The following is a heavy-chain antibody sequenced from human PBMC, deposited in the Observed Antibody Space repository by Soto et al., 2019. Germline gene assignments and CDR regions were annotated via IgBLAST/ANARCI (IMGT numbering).Heavy chain of an antibody. CDR3: ARPGDGYNYRPFDY. CDR1: GFTFSSHW. V-gene: IGHV3-7*01. Sequence: EVQLVESGGGLVQPGGSLRLSCAASGFTFSSHWMSWVRQAPGKGLEWVANIKQDGSEKYYVDSVKGRFTISRDNAKNSLYLQMNSLRDEDTAVYYCARPGDGYNYRPFDYWCQGTLVTVSS. J-gene: IGHJ4*02. D-gene: IGHD5-12*01. CDR2: IKQDGSEK.